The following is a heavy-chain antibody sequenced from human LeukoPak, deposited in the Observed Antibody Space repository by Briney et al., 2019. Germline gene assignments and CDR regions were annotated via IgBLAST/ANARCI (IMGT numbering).Heavy chain of an antibody. Sequence: QTGGSLRLSCAASGFTFSSYAMSWVRQTPGKRLEWASGIGGSDGRTYYADSVKGRFTISRDNSKSTLYLQMNSLRAEDTAIYYCAKMPVSYSSGWSTFDYWGQGSLVTVSS. J-gene: IGHJ4*02. D-gene: IGHD6-19*01. V-gene: IGHV3-23*01. CDR1: GFTFSSYA. CDR3: AKMPVSYSSGWSTFDY. CDR2: IGGSDGRT.